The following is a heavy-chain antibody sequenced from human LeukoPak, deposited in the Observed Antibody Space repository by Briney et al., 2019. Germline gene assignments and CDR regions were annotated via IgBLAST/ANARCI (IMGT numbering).Heavy chain of an antibody. CDR2: IVPIFGTA. J-gene: IGHJ4*02. CDR1: GGTFSSYA. D-gene: IGHD5-24*01. CDR3: ASFAGYNDFDY. Sequence: SVKVSCKASGGTFSSYAISWVRQAPGQGLEWMGRIVPIFGTANYAQKFQGRVTITADESTSTAYMELSSLRSEDTAVYYCASFAGYNDFDYWGQGTLVTVSS. V-gene: IGHV1-69*15.